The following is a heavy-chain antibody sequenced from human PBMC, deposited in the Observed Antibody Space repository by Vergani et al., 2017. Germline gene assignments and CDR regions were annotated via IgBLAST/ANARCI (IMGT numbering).Heavy chain of an antibody. CDR3: ARGPIVVVPAARKGRFDP. J-gene: IGHJ5*02. CDR1: GGSFSGYY. Sequence: QVQLQQWGAGLLKPSETLSLTCAVYGGSFSGYYWSWIRQPPGKGLEWIGEINHSGSTNYNPSLKSRVTISVDTSKNQFSLTLSSVTAADTAVYYCARGPIVVVPAARKGRFDPWGQGTLVTVSS. D-gene: IGHD2-2*01. V-gene: IGHV4-34*01. CDR2: INHSGST.